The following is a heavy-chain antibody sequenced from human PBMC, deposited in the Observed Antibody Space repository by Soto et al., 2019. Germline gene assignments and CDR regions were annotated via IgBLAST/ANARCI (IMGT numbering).Heavy chain of an antibody. CDR1: GFTFSSYA. D-gene: IGHD6-19*01. CDR2: ISGSGGST. J-gene: IGHJ6*02. CDR3: AKGRQQWLLFREHYYYGMDV. Sequence: GGSLRLSCAASGFTFSSYAMSWVRQAPGKGLEWVSAISGSGGSTYYADSVQGRFTISRDNSKNTLYLQMNSLRAEDTAVYYCAKGRQQWLLFREHYYYGMDVWGQGTTVTVSS. V-gene: IGHV3-23*01.